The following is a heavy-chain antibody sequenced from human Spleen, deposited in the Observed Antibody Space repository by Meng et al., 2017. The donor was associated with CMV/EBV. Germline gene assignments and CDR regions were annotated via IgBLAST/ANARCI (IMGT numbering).Heavy chain of an antibody. CDR3: AKDSEVGGYYYFDY. V-gene: IGHV3-30-3*01. J-gene: IGHJ4*02. CDR2: ISYDGSKE. CDR1: GFLYETYA. D-gene: IGHD1-26*01. Sequence: GESLKISCEASGFLYETYAMHWVRQAPGKGLEWVAVISYDGSKEYYADSVKGRFTISRDNSKNTLYLQMNSLRAEDTAVYYCAKDSEVGGYYYFDYWGQGTLVTVSS.